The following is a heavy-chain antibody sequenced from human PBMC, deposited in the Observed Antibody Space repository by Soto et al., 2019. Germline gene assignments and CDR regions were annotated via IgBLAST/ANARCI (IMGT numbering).Heavy chain of an antibody. V-gene: IGHV4-59*01. Sequence: SETLSLTCTVSGAPITINYWSWIRQAPGKGLEWIGYIYSSGSTTYNPSLKSRVTMSADTSKDQFSLKLNSVTAADTAVYYCARDPGGPYDHWGPGILVTVSS. CDR3: ARDPGGPYDH. D-gene: IGHD2-15*01. CDR1: GAPITINY. J-gene: IGHJ4*01. CDR2: IYSSGST.